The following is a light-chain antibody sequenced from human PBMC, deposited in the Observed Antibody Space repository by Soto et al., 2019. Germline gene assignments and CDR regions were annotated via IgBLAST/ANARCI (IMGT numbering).Light chain of an antibody. J-gene: IGKJ5*01. V-gene: IGKV1-5*01. CDR3: QHYNSYPIT. CDR2: DAS. Sequence: DIQMTQSPSTLSESVGDRVTITCRASQSITTYLTWYQQKPGKAPKLLIYDASSLKSGVPSRFSGSGSGTEFTLTISSLKPDDFATYYCQHYNSYPITFGQGTRLENK. CDR1: QSITTY.